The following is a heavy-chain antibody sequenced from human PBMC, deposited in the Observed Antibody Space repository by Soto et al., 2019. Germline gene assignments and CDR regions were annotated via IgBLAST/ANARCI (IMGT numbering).Heavy chain of an antibody. CDR2: ISYDGSNK. CDR3: ARSLYDSSGYGYYFDY. CDR1: GFTFSSYA. V-gene: IGHV3-30-3*01. D-gene: IGHD3-22*01. J-gene: IGHJ4*02. Sequence: GGSLRLSCAASGFTFSSYAIHWVRQAPGKGLEWVAVISYDGSNKYYADSVKGRFTISRDNSKNTLYLQMNSLRAEDTAVYYCARSLYDSSGYGYYFDYWGQGTLVTVSS.